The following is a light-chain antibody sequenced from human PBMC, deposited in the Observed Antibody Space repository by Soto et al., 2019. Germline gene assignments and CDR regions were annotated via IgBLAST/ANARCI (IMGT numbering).Light chain of an antibody. CDR3: HPYGT. CDR1: QSFSRSN. Sequence: DIVLTQSPGTLSLSPGERATLSCRAGQSFSRSNLAWSQQTPAQAPSLLIYAASGRAPSIPERGSGSGSGTDFTLTVSRLDPEDFGVYFCHPYGTFGPGTNVDI. CDR2: AAS. V-gene: IGKV3-20*01. J-gene: IGKJ3*01.